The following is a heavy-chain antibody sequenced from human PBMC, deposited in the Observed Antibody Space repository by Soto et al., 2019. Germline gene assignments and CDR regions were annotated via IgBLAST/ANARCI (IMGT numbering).Heavy chain of an antibody. CDR2: ISYDGSNK. J-gene: IGHJ3*02. CDR1: GFTFSSYG. V-gene: IGHV3-30*18. D-gene: IGHD6-13*01. Sequence: GGSLRLSCAASGFTFSSYGMHWVRQAPGKGLEWVAVISYDGSNKYYADSVKGRFTISRDNSKNTLYLQMNSLRAEDTAVYYCAKGGPRIAAAGDAFDIWGQGTMVTVSS. CDR3: AKGGPRIAAAGDAFDI.